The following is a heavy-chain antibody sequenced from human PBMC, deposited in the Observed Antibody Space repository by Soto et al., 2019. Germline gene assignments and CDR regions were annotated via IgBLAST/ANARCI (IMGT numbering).Heavy chain of an antibody. CDR1: GGSFSGYY. J-gene: IGHJ6*02. D-gene: IGHD1-7*01. CDR3: ARGTGTTNYYYYYGMDV. V-gene: IGHV4-34*01. Sequence: PSETLSLTCAVYGGSFSGYYWSWIRQPPGKGLEWIGEINHSGSTNYNPSLKSRVTISVDTSKNQFSLKLSSVTAADTAVYYCARGTGTTNYYYYYGMDVWGQGTTVTVSS. CDR2: INHSGST.